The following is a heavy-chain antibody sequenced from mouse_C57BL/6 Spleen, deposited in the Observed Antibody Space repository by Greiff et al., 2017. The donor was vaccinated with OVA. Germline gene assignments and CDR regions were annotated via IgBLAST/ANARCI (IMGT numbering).Heavy chain of an antibody. J-gene: IGHJ1*03. CDR3: TTEERLRRGYFDV. D-gene: IGHD2-4*01. CDR2: IDPENGDT. CDR1: GFNIKDDY. V-gene: IGHV14-4*01. Sequence: VHVKQSGAELVRPGASVKLSCTASGFNIKDDYMHWVKQRPEQGLEWIGWIDPENGDTEYASKFQGKATITADTSSNTAYLQLSSLTSEDTAVYYCTTEERLRRGYFDVWGTGTTVTVSS.